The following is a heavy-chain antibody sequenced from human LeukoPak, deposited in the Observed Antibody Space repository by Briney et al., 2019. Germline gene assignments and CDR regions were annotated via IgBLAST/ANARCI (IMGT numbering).Heavy chain of an antibody. CDR3: AIAVAGTTLDY. CDR2: IYYSGSP. Sequence: PSETLSLTCTVSGGSISSYYWSWIRQPPGKGLEWIGYIYYSGSPNYTPSLKSRMTISLDTSKNQFSLQLSSVPAADTAVYYCAIAVAGTTLDYWGQGPLVTVSS. D-gene: IGHD6-19*01. J-gene: IGHJ4*02. V-gene: IGHV4-59*08. CDR1: GGSISSYY.